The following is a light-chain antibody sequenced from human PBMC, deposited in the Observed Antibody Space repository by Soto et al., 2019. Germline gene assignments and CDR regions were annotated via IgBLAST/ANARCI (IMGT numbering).Light chain of an antibody. J-gene: IGLJ1*01. CDR3: GFYSTTTSFV. CDR1: SSDVGRYNR. V-gene: IGLV2-18*01. CDR2: EVT. Sequence: QSVLSQSPSVSGSPGQSVTISCTGTSSDVGRYNRVSWYRRSPGTAPKLLIYEVTHRPAGVPDRFSGSQSGPTASLTISGLRAEDEADYFCGFYSTTTSFVFGPGTKVTVL.